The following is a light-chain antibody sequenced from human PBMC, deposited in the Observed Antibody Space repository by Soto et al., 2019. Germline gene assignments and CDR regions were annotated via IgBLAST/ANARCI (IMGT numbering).Light chain of an antibody. CDR1: QRISSN. CDR2: GAS. V-gene: IGKV3-15*01. CDR3: QQYDSWLTWT. Sequence: EIVMTQSPATLSVSPGERATLSCRASQRISSNLAWYQQKSGQAPRLLIYGASTRATGIPARFSGSGSGTEFTLTISSLQSEDFAVYYCQQYDSWLTWTFGQGTKVEIK. J-gene: IGKJ1*01.